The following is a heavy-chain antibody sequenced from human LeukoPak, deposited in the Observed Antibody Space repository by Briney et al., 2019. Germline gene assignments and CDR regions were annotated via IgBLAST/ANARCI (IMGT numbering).Heavy chain of an antibody. CDR3: ARDVYDFWSGYYIGAFDI. V-gene: IGHV4-61*02. J-gene: IGHJ3*02. D-gene: IGHD3-3*01. CDR2: IYTSGST. CDR1: GGSISSGSYY. Sequence: SQTLSLTCTVSGGSISSGSYYWSWIRQPAGKGLEWIGRIYTSGSTNYNPSLKSRVTISVDTSKNQFSLKLSSVTAADTAVYYCARDVYDFWSGYYIGAFDIWGQGTMVTVSS.